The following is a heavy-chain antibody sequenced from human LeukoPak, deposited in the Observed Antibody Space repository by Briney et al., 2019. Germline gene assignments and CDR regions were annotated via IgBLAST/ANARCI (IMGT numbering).Heavy chain of an antibody. V-gene: IGHV4-61*01. CDR2: IYNNGRT. D-gene: IGHD3-22*01. Sequence: SETLSLTCIVSGGSVSSGSYYWSWIRQPPGKGLEWIGYIYNNGRTDYNPSLKSRVIISLDTSKNQFSLKLTSVTAADTAVYYCARDARYYDSSGYYVFDIWGQGTKVTVSS. CDR3: ARDARYYDSSGYYVFDI. CDR1: GGSVSSGSYY. J-gene: IGHJ3*02.